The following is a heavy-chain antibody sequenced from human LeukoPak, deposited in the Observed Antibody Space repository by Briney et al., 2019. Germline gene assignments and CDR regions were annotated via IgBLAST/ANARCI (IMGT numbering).Heavy chain of an antibody. CDR3: AKDRMRREGFDY. CDR2: ISWNSGSI. D-gene: IGHD2-8*01. J-gene: IGHJ4*02. CDR1: GFTFDDYA. V-gene: IGHV3-9*01. Sequence: GGSLRLSCAASGFTFDDYAMHWVRQAPGKGLEWVSGISWNSGSIGYADSVKGRFTISRDNAKNSLYLQMNSLRAEDTALYYCAKDRMRREGFDYWGQGTLVTVSS.